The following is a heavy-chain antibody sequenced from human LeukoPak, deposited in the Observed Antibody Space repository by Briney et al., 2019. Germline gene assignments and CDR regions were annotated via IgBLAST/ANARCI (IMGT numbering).Heavy chain of an antibody. CDR1: GGSLSSYS. Sequence: SETLSLTCTVSGGSLSSYSWSWIRQPPGKGLEWIGYIYYSGSTYYNPSLKSRVTISVDTSKNQFSLKLSSVTAADTAVYYCARSMIVVVITDFGAFDIWGQGTMVTVSS. CDR3: ARSMIVVVITDFGAFDI. J-gene: IGHJ3*02. V-gene: IGHV4-59*12. CDR2: IYYSGST. D-gene: IGHD3-22*01.